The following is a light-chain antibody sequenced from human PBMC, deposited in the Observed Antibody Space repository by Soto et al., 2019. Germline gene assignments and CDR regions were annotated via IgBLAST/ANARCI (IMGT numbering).Light chain of an antibody. J-gene: IGLJ1*01. CDR3: SSYTNNSPYV. CDR2: EVS. Sequence: QSVLTQPASVSGSPGQSITISCTGTSSDVGGYNYVSWYQQHPSKAPKLMIFEVSNRPPGISIRFSGSKSGNTASLTISGLQTEDEADYYCSSYTNNSPYVFGTGTKVTVL. V-gene: IGLV2-14*01. CDR1: SSDVGGYNY.